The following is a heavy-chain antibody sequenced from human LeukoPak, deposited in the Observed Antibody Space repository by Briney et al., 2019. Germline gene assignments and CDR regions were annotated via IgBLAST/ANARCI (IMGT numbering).Heavy chain of an antibody. CDR2: INHSGST. CDR3: ARGGIAARP. CDR1: GGSFSGYY. V-gene: IGHV4-34*01. D-gene: IGHD6-6*01. Sequence: TSETLSLTCAVYGGSFSGYYWSWIRQPPGKGLEWIGEINHSGSTNYNPSLKSRVTISVDTSKNQFSLKLSSVTAADTAVYYCARGGIAARPWGQGTLVTVSS. J-gene: IGHJ5*02.